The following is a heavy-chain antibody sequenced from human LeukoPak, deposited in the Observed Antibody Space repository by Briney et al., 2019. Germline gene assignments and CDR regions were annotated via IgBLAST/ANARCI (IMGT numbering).Heavy chain of an antibody. V-gene: IGHV3-23*01. D-gene: IGHD3-9*01. Sequence: GGSLRLSCAASGFTFSSYAMRWVRQAPGEGLECVSAISGSGGRPYYAYSGKGRFTISRDNSKNTLYLQMNSLRAEDTAVYYCAKGSVYYDILTGYFNDYYYYGMDVWGQGTTVTVSS. J-gene: IGHJ6*02. CDR1: GFTFSSYA. CDR2: ISGSGGRP. CDR3: AKGSVYYDILTGYFNDYYYYGMDV.